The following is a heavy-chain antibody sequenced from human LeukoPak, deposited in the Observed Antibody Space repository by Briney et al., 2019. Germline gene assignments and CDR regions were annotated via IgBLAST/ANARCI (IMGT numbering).Heavy chain of an antibody. D-gene: IGHD6-13*01. J-gene: IGHJ4*02. CDR1: GFTFSSYA. Sequence: GGSLGLSCAASGFTFSSYAMSWVRQAPGKGLEWVSAISGSGGSTYYADSVKGRFTISRDNSKNTLDLQMNSLRADDTAVYYCARDGYSNYWYLNLWGQGTLVTVSS. CDR3: ARDGYSNYWYLNL. V-gene: IGHV3-23*01. CDR2: ISGSGGST.